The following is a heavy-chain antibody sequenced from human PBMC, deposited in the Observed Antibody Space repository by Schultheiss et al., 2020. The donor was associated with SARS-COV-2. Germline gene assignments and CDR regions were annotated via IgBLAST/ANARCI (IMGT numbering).Heavy chain of an antibody. V-gene: IGHV3-69-1*01. J-gene: IGHJ6*02. CDR3: ARESYGMDV. CDR2: ISTSRTI. Sequence: GGSLRLSCADSGFTFSDHYMNWVRQAPGKGLEWVSCISTSRTIYYADSVKGRFTISRDIAKNSLYLQMNSLRAEDTAVYYCARESYGMDVWGQGTTVTVSS. CDR1: GFTFSDHY.